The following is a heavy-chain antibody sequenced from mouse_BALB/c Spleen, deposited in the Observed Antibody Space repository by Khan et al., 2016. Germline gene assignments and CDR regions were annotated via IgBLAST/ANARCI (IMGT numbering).Heavy chain of an antibody. CDR2: IDPYNGGT. CDR1: GYSFTDYN. CDR3: ARKDYETIWFAY. V-gene: IGHV1S135*01. J-gene: IGHJ3*01. D-gene: IGHD2-4*01. Sequence: MQLEESGPELMKPGASVKVSCKASGYSFTDYNMYWVKQSHGKSLEWIGYIDPYNGGTGYNQKFKGKATLTVDKSSSTAFMHLNSLTSEDSAVYYCARKDYETIWFAYWGQGTLVTVSA.